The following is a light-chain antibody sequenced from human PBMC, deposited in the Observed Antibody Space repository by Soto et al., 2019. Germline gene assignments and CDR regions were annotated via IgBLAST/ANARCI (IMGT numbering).Light chain of an antibody. CDR3: QQYIRSPLT. J-gene: IGKJ4*01. CDR1: QSITSNY. CDR2: GAS. Sequence: EIVLTQSPGTLSLSPGERATLSCRASQSITSNYLAWYQQRPGQAPSLLIYGASCRATGIPARFSGSGSETDFALTISRLEPEDFAVYYCQQYIRSPLTFGGGTKVEIK. V-gene: IGKV3-20*01.